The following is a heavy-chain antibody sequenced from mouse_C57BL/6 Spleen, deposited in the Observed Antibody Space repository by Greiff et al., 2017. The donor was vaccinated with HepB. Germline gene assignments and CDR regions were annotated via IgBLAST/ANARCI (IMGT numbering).Heavy chain of an antibody. CDR3: ARSDSDYDGSSYNY. V-gene: IGHV1-9*01. CDR1: GYTFTGYW. J-gene: IGHJ2*01. CDR2: LLPGSGST. Sequence: VQLQQSGAELMKPGASVKLSCKATGYTFTGYWIEWVKQRPGHGLEWIGELLPGSGSTNYNEKFKGKATFTADTSSNTADMQLSSLTTEDSAIYYCARSDSDYDGSSYNYWGQGTTLTVSS. D-gene: IGHD1-1*01.